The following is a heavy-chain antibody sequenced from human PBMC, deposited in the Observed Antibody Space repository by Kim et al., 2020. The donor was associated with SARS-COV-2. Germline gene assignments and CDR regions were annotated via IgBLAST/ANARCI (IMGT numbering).Heavy chain of an antibody. D-gene: IGHD2-2*02. V-gene: IGHV4-39*01. CDR1: GGSISSSSYY. CDR2: IYYSGST. CDR3: ARHTYCSSTSCYIYYDNYGMDV. J-gene: IGHJ6*02. Sequence: SETLSLTCTVSGGSISSSSYYWGWIRQPPGKGLEWIGSIYYSGSTYYNPSLKSRVTISVDTSKNQFSRKLSSVTAADTAVYYCARHTYCSSTSCYIYYDNYGMDVWGQGTTVTVSS.